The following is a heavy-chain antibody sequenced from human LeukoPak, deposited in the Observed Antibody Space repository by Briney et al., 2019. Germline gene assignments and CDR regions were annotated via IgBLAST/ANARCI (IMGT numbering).Heavy chain of an antibody. Sequence: ASVKVSCKASGYTFTSYGISWVRQAPGQGLEWMGGIIPIFGTANYAQKFQGRVTITADESTSTAYMELSSLRSEDTAVYYCARSSLANWFDPWGQGTLVTVSS. CDR2: IIPIFGTA. V-gene: IGHV1-69*13. CDR3: ARSSLANWFDP. CDR1: GYTFTSYG. D-gene: IGHD2-2*01. J-gene: IGHJ5*02.